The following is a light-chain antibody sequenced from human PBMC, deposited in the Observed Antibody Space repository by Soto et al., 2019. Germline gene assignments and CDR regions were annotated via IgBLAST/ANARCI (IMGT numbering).Light chain of an antibody. Sequence: EIVMTQSPATLSVSPGERATLSCRASQSISSNSARYQQKPGQAPRLLIYGASTRATGIPATFSGSWSGTEVTLTISSLQSEDFAVYYCQQYNNWPFTFGPGTKVDIK. CDR2: GAS. V-gene: IGKV3-15*01. CDR1: QSISSN. CDR3: QQYNNWPFT. J-gene: IGKJ3*01.